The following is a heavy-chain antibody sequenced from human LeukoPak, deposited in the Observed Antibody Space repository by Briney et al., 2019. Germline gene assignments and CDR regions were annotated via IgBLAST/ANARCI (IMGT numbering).Heavy chain of an antibody. D-gene: IGHD2-2*01. J-gene: IGHJ4*02. CDR3: AREDPEVVPAAMDY. Sequence: ASVKVSCKASGYTFTTYPMNWVRQAPGQGLEWMGWISAYNGNTNYAQKLQGRVTMTTDTSTSTAYMELRSLRSDDTAVYYCAREDPEVVPAAMDYWGQGTLVTVSS. V-gene: IGHV1-18*01. CDR2: ISAYNGNT. CDR1: GYTFTTYP.